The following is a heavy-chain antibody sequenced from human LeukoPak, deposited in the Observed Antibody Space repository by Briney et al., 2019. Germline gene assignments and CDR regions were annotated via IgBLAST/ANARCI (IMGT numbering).Heavy chain of an antibody. V-gene: IGHV3-73*01. D-gene: IGHD6-19*01. Sequence: GGSLKLSCAASGFTFSGSAMHWVRQASGKGLEWVGRIRSKANSYATAYAASVKGRFTISRDDSKNTAYLQMNSLKTEDTAVYYCSSLAVAQYWGQGTLVTVSS. CDR1: GFTFSGSA. CDR2: IRSKANSYAT. CDR3: SSLAVAQY. J-gene: IGHJ4*02.